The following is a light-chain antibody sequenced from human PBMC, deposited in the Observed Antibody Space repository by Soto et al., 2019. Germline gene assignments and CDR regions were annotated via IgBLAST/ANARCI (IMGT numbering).Light chain of an antibody. CDR3: QQYGSSPTWT. CDR2: GAS. Sequence: EIVLTQSPGTLSLSPGERATLSCRASQSVSSSYLAWYQQKPGQAPRLLIYGASSRATGIPERFSGSGSGTDLALTISRLEPEDFAVYYCQQYGSSPTWTFGQGTKVEIK. CDR1: QSVSSSY. J-gene: IGKJ1*01. V-gene: IGKV3-20*01.